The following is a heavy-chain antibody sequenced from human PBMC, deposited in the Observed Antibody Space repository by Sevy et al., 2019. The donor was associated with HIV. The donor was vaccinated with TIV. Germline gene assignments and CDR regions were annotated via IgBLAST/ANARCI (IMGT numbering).Heavy chain of an antibody. Sequence: GGSLRLSCAASGFTFSSYWMSWVRQAPGKGLEWVANIKQDGSEKYYVDSVKGRFNNSRDNAKNSLYLQMNSLRAEYTAVYYGAIVKRGYSSGGSCPTEYYYYGMDVWGQGTTVTVSS. CDR2: IKQDGSEK. D-gene: IGHD2-15*01. CDR1: GFTFSSYW. CDR3: AIVKRGYSSGGSCPTEYYYYGMDV. V-gene: IGHV3-7*01. J-gene: IGHJ6*02.